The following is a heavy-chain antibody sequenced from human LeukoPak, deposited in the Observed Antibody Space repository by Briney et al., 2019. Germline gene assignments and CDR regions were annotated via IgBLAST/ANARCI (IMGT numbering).Heavy chain of an antibody. CDR2: ISYDGSNK. Sequence: GSLRLSCAASGFTFSSYAMHWVRPAPGKGLEWVAVISYDGSNKYYADSVKGRFTISRDNSKNTLYLQKNSLRAEDTAVYYCARAYDYFYYYYYMDVWGKGTTVTVSS. D-gene: IGHD5-12*01. CDR1: GFTFSSYA. J-gene: IGHJ6*03. V-gene: IGHV3-30*04. CDR3: ARAYDYFYYYYYMDV.